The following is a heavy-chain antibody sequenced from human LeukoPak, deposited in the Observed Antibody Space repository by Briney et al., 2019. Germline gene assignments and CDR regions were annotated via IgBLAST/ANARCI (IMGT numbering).Heavy chain of an antibody. CDR1: GFTFGNYA. CDR3: ASSFRYSGYDMQNYYFDY. V-gene: IGHV3-23*01. CDR2: ISSTGVTT. Sequence: GGSLRLSCTGSGFTFGNYAMNWVRQAPGKGLEWVSGISSTGVTTQYADSVRGRLTISRDNSKDTLYLQMSHLTAEDTAVYYCASSFRYSGYDMQNYYFDYWGQGTLVTVSS. D-gene: IGHD5-12*01. J-gene: IGHJ4*02.